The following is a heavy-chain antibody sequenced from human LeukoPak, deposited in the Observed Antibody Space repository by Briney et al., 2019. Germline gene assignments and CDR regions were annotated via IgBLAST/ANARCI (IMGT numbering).Heavy chain of an antibody. CDR3: ARDRRQRSYYFDY. D-gene: IGHD6-25*01. Sequence: GGSLRLSCAASGFTVSSNYMSWVRQAPGKGLEWVSVIYSGGSTYYADSVKGRFTISRDNSKNTLYLQMNSLRAEDTAVYYCARDRRQRSYYFDYWGQGTLVTVSS. CDR1: GFTVSSNY. J-gene: IGHJ4*02. V-gene: IGHV3-66*01. CDR2: IYSGGST.